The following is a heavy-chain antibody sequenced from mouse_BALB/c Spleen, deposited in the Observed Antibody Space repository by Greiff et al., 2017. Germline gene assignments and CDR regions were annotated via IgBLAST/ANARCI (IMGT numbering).Heavy chain of an antibody. CDR1: GYTFSSYW. CDR2: ILPGSGGT. Sequence: QVQLQQSGAELMKPGASVKISCKATGYTFSSYWIEWVKQRPGHGLEWIGEILPGSGGTNYNEKFKGKATLTADKSSSTAYMQLSSLTSDDSAVYFCARSGNYAMDYWGQGTSVTVSA. D-gene: IGHD1-3*01. V-gene: IGHV1-9*01. CDR3: ARSGNYAMDY. J-gene: IGHJ4*01.